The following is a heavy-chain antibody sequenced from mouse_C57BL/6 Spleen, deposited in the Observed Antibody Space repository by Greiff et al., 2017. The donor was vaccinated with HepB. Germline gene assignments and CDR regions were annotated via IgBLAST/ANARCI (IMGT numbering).Heavy chain of an antibody. V-gene: IGHV1-82*01. Sequence: QVQLQQSGPELVKPGASVKISCKASGYAFSSSWMNWVKQRPGKGLEWIGRIYPGDGDTNYNGKFKGKATLTADKSSSTAYMQLSSLTSEDSAVYFCASPYYSNYAGFAYWGQGTLVTVSA. CDR3: ASPYYSNYAGFAY. D-gene: IGHD2-5*01. J-gene: IGHJ3*01. CDR1: GYAFSSSW. CDR2: IYPGDGDT.